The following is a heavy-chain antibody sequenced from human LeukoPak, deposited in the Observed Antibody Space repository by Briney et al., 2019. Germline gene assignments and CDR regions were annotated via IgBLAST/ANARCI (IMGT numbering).Heavy chain of an antibody. CDR3: AREGTAMVPDY. J-gene: IGHJ4*02. CDR1: GGSISSGSSY. CDR2: ISYSGST. V-gene: IGHV4-31*11. D-gene: IGHD5-18*01. Sequence: SETLSLTCAVSGGSISSGSSYWSWIRQHPGKGLVWIVYISYSGSTYYNPSLRSRVTISVDTSKTHFSLKLSSVTAADSAVYYCAREGTAMVPDYWGQGTLVTVSS.